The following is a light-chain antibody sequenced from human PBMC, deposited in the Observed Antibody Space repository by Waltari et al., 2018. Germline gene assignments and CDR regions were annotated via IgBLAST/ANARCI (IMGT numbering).Light chain of an antibody. CDR1: QGIRND. Sequence: AIQITQSQSSLSASVGARVTITCRASQGIRNDLGWYQQKPGKAPKLLIYAASSLQSGVPSRFSGSGSGTDFTLTISSLQPEDFATYYCLQDYNYPVTFGQGTKLEIK. CDR3: LQDYNYPVT. V-gene: IGKV1-6*01. J-gene: IGKJ2*01. CDR2: AAS.